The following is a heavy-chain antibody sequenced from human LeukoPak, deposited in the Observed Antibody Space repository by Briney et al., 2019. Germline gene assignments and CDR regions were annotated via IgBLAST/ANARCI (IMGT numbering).Heavy chain of an antibody. CDR1: GYTFTSYA. CDR2: INAGNGNT. Sequence: ASVKVSCKASGYTFTSYAMHWVRQAPGQRLEWMGWINAGNGNTKYSQKFQGRVTITRNTSISTAYMELSSLRSEDTAVYYCARVYDSSGHYPIDYWGQGTLVTVSS. D-gene: IGHD3-22*01. V-gene: IGHV1-3*01. CDR3: ARVYDSSGHYPIDY. J-gene: IGHJ4*02.